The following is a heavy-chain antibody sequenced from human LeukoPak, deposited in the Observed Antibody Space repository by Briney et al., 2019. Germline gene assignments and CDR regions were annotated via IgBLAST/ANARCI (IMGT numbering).Heavy chain of an antibody. J-gene: IGHJ4*02. V-gene: IGHV3-33*01. CDR1: GFTFSRCG. CDR3: ARAEPGLFDY. CDR2: IYSDGSRE. Sequence: GGSLRLSCAASGFTFSRCGMHWVRQSPGKGLEWVAVIYSDGSREYYADSVEGRFTISRDNYKNTLYLQMDSLRAEDTAVYYCARAEPGLFDYWGLGTLVTVSS.